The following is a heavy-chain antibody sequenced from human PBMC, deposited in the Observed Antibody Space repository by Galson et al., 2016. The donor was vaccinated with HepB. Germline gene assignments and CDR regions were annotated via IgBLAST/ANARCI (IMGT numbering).Heavy chain of an antibody. Sequence: SVTVSCKASGYSFTGYYMHWVRQAPGQGLEWMGMINPSGGSTTYTQKFLGRVTMTRDMSTSTVYMELRSLRSEDTAVYYCARVKWLRSPFDMWGQGTMVTVSS. CDR1: GYSFTGYY. V-gene: IGHV1-46*03. D-gene: IGHD5-12*01. J-gene: IGHJ3*02. CDR3: ARVKWLRSPFDM. CDR2: INPSGGST.